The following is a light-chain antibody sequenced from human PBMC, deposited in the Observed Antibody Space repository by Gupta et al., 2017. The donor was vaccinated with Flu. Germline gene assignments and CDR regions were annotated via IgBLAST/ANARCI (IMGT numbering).Light chain of an antibody. CDR3: CSYAGSYTLV. V-gene: IGLV2-11*01. CDR1: SSDVGGYNY. CDR2: DVS. J-gene: IGLJ2*01. Sequence: QSPLTQPLSASGSAARSVSISTHATSSDVGGYNYVSWYQQHPGKAPKLMIYDVSKRPSGVPDRFSGSKSGNTASLTISGLQAEDEADYYCCSYAGSYTLVFGGGTKLTVL.